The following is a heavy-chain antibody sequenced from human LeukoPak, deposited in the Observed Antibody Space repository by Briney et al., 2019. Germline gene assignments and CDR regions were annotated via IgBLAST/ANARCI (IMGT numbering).Heavy chain of an antibody. CDR2: IYYSGST. D-gene: IGHD4-17*01. J-gene: IGHJ4*02. V-gene: IGHV4-59*08. CDR3: ARIDYGDPRYYFDY. Sequence: LSETLSLTCIVSGASISSYYWSWIRQPPGKGLEWIGYIYYSGSTNYNPSLKSRVTISVDTSKNQFSLKLSSVTAADTAVYYCARIDYGDPRYYFDYWGQGTLVTVSS. CDR1: GASISSYY.